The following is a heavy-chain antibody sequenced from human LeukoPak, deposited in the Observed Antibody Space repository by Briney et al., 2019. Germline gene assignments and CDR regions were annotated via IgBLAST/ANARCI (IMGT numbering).Heavy chain of an antibody. CDR2: ISYDGSNK. CDR3: AKDTGVFYDSSGYYGYFDY. Sequence: GGSLRLSCAASGFTFSSYAMHWVRQAPGKGLEWVAVISYDGSNKYYADSVKGRFTISRDNSKNTLYLQMNSLRAEDTAVYYCAKDTGVFYDSSGYYGYFDYWGQGTLVTVSS. V-gene: IGHV3-30-3*01. CDR1: GFTFSSYA. J-gene: IGHJ4*02. D-gene: IGHD3-22*01.